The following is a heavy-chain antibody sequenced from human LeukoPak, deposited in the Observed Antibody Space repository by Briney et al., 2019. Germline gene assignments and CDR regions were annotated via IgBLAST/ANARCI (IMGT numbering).Heavy chain of an antibody. CDR1: GYTFTSYG. J-gene: IGHJ6*02. CDR2: ISAYNGNT. V-gene: IGHV1-18*01. Sequence: ASVKVSCKAPGYTFTSYGISWVRQAPGQGLEWMGWISAYNGNTNYAQKLQGRVTMTTDTSTSTAYMELRSLRSDDTAVYYCARLGGYTDYYYYGMDVWGQGTTVTVSS. CDR3: ARLGGYTDYYYYGMDV. D-gene: IGHD3-22*01.